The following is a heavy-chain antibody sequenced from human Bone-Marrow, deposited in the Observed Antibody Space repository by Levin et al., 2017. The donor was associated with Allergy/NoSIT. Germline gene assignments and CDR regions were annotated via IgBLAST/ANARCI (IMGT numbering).Heavy chain of an antibody. D-gene: IGHD3-22*01. CDR3: VRVYYYDGSGYSYEDS. V-gene: IGHV1-2*02. CDR2: FNPNSGGA. Sequence: VASVKVSCKASGYTFTGYHIHWVRQAPGQGLEWMGWFNPNSGGADYAQNFQGRVTMTRDTSFSTAYMELSSLRSDDTAVYFCVRVYYYDGSGYSYEDSWGQGTLVTVSS. J-gene: IGHJ4*02. CDR1: GYTFTGYH.